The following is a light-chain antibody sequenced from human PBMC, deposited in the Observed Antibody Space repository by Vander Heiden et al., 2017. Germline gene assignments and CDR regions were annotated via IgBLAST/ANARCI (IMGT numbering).Light chain of an antibody. J-gene: IGKJ4*01. V-gene: IGKV1-12*01. CDR3: QQAYRYPLT. CDR1: PDISSW. Sequence: DIQMTQCPSSGSASVGDRVTITCRASPDISSWLVWYQHKPGKAPNLLIYAASSLQSGVPSRFSGSGSGTDFTLVINSLQPEDFATYYCQQAYRYPLTFGGGTKVEI. CDR2: AAS.